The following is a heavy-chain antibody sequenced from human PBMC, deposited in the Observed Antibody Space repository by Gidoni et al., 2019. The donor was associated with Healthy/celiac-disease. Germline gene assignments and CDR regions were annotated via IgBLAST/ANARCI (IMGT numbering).Heavy chain of an antibody. Sequence: EVQLLESGGGLVQPGGSLRLSFAAPGFTFSSYAMSWVRQAPGKGLEWVSAISGSGGSTYYADSVKGRFTISRDNSKNTLYLQMNSLRAEDTAVYYCAKDLRRSGGLDYWGQGTLVTVSS. D-gene: IGHD3-16*01. CDR2: ISGSGGST. CDR1: GFTFSSYA. V-gene: IGHV3-23*01. J-gene: IGHJ4*02. CDR3: AKDLRRSGGLDY.